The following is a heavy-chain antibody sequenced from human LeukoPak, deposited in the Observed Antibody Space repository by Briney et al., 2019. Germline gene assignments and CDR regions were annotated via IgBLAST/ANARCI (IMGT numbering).Heavy chain of an antibody. CDR1: SGSISSGGYS. J-gene: IGHJ4*02. CDR3: ERECYYDRRVGPQSGAFDY. V-gene: IGHV4-31*11. CDR2: IYYSGST. Sequence: SQTLSLTCAVSSGSISSGGYSWRWVRQPPGKGLEWIGYIYYSGSTYYHPSRKSRVTISVDTSKNQFSLKLSSVTAADTAVYCCERECYYDRRVGPQSGAFDYWGQGTLVTVSS. D-gene: IGHD3-22*01.